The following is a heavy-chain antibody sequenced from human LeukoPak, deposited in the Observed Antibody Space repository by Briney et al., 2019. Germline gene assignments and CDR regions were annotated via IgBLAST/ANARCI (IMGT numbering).Heavy chain of an antibody. D-gene: IGHD4-17*01. J-gene: IGHJ4*02. CDR2: INPSGGST. V-gene: IGHV1-46*01. CDR3: ARVGGYGDYWYYFDY. CDR1: GYTFTSYY. Sequence: ASVKVSCKASGYTFTSYYMHWVRQAPRQGLEWMGIINPSGGSTNYAQKLQGRVTITADESTSTAYMELSSLRSEDTAVYYCARVGGYGDYWYYFDYWGQGTLVTVSS.